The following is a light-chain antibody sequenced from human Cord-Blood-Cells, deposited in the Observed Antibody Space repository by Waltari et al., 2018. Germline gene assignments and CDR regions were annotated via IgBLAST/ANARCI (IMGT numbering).Light chain of an antibody. Sequence: DMQMTQSPSSLSASVGERITITCRASPSISSYFNWYQQKPGKAPKLLIYAASSLQSRVPSMCSGSSSGTYFTLTSSILQPEDFATYYYQQSYSTPYTFGQGTKLEIK. CDR1: PSISSY. CDR3: QQSYSTPYT. CDR2: AAS. J-gene: IGKJ2*01. V-gene: IGKV1-39*01.